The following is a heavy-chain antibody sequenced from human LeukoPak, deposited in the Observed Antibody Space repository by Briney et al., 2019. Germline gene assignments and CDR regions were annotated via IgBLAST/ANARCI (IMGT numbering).Heavy chain of an antibody. Sequence: GGSLRLSCAASGFTFSSYAMSWVRQAPGKGLEWVSAISGSGGSTYYADSVKGRFTISRDNAKNSLYLQMNSLRAEDTAVYYCARDGGHYGMDVWGQGTTVTVSS. CDR1: GFTFSSYA. D-gene: IGHD3-16*01. CDR2: ISGSGGST. CDR3: ARDGGHYGMDV. J-gene: IGHJ6*02. V-gene: IGHV3-23*01.